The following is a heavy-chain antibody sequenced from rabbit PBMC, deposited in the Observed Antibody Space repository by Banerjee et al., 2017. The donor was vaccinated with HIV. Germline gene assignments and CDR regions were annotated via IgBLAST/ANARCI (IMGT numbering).Heavy chain of an antibody. Sequence: QEQLVESGGGLVQPEGSLTLTCTASGFDLSRGYYMCWVRQAPGKGLELIACIYAGSDTFYATWAKGRFTISKTSSTTVTLQMTTLTAADTATYFCARDTTASGVFFDLWGPGTLVTVS. V-gene: IGHV1S45*01. CDR3: ARDTTASGVFFDL. CDR1: GFDLSRGYY. J-gene: IGHJ4*01. CDR2: IYAGSDT. D-gene: IGHD1-1*01.